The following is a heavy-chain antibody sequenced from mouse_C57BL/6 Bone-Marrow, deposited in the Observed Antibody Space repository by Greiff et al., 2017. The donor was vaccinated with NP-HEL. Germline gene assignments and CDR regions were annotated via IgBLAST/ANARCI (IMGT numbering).Heavy chain of an antibody. Sequence: EVKLMESGGGLVQPKGSLKLSCAASGFSFNTYAMNWVRQAPGKGLEWVARIRSKSNNYATYYADSVKDSFPISRAASESMLYLPMHNLKTVYTPIYYCVTQLRLQGFACWGQGTLVTVST. J-gene: IGHJ3*01. D-gene: IGHD3-2*02. V-gene: IGHV10-1*01. CDR2: IRSKSNNYAT. CDR1: GFSFNTYA. CDR3: VTQLRLQGFAC.